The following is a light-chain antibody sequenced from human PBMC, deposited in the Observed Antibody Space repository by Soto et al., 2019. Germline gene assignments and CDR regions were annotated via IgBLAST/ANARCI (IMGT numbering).Light chain of an antibody. Sequence: QSVLTEPASVSGAPGQRVTISCTGSSSNIGAGYDVHWYQQLPGTAPKLLIYGNSNRPSGVPDRFSGSKSGTSASLAINGLQAEDEADYYCQSYDSSLSGYYVFGTGTKVTVL. CDR1: SSNIGAGYD. CDR2: GNS. V-gene: IGLV1-40*01. CDR3: QSYDSSLSGYYV. J-gene: IGLJ1*01.